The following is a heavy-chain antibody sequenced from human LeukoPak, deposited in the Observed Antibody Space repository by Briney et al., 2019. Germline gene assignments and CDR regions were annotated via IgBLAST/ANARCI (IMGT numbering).Heavy chain of an antibody. CDR2: ISYDGSNK. V-gene: IGHV3-30*18. Sequence: GGSLRLSCAASGFTFSSYGMHWVRQAPGKGLEWVAVISYDGSNKYYADSVKGRFTISRDNSKSTLYLQMNSLRAEDTAVYYCAKMIQLWFNPYYYYGMDVWGQGTTVTVSS. J-gene: IGHJ6*02. D-gene: IGHD5-18*01. CDR1: GFTFSSYG. CDR3: AKMIQLWFNPYYYYGMDV.